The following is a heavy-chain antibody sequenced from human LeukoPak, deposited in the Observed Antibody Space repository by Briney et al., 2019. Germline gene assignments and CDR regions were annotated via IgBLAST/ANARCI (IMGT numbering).Heavy chain of an antibody. CDR2: ILGGGRST. D-gene: IGHD2-15*01. Sequence: PGGSLRLSCAASGFIFGTYSMSGVRQTPGKGLEWVSGILGGGRSTDYADSVTGRFTISRDTSKNTLYLQMNSMRADDTPVYCCASRPPPSDIYSPWQYWGQGPLVTVS. V-gene: IGHV3-23*01. J-gene: IGHJ4*02. CDR3: ASRPPPSDIYSPWQY. CDR1: GFIFGTYS.